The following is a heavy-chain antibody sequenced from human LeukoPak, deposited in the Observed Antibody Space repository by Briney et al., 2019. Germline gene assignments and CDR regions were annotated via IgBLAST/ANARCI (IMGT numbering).Heavy chain of an antibody. CDR1: GFTFSSYW. CDR3: ARSLGWLYGMDV. CDR2: INSDGSST. D-gene: IGHD4-23*01. Sequence: PGGSLRLSCAASGFTFSSYWMHWVRHAPGKGLVWVSRINSDGSSTSYADSVKGRFTISRDSAKNTLYLQMNSLRAEDTAVYYCARSLGWLYGMDVWGQGTTVTVSS. V-gene: IGHV3-74*01. J-gene: IGHJ6*02.